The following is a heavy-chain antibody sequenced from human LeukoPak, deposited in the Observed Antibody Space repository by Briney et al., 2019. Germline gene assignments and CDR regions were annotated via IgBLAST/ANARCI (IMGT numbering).Heavy chain of an antibody. CDR3: ARERPLQTYYYYGMDV. CDR2: IYTSGST. D-gene: IGHD5-24*01. CDR1: GGSISSYY. J-gene: IGHJ6*02. Sequence: SETLSLTCTVSGGSISSYYWNWIRQPAGKGLEWIRRIYTSGSTNYNPSLKSRVAMSVDTSKNQFSLKLSSVTAADTAVYYCARERPLQTYYYYGMDVWGQGTTVTVSS. V-gene: IGHV4-4*07.